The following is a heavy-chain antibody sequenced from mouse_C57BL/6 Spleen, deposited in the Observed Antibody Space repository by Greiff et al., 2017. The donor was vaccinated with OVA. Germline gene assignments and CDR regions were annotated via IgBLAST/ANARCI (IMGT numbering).Heavy chain of an antibody. V-gene: IGHV5-17*01. CDR1: GFTFSDYG. CDR3: ARAYYSNYVPWYFDV. D-gene: IGHD2-5*01. Sequence: EVKLVESGGGLVKPGGSLKLSCAASGFTFSDYGMHWVRQAPEKGLEWVAYISSGSSTIYYADTVKGRFTISRDNAKNTLFLQMTSLRSEDTAMYYCARAYYSNYVPWYFDVWGTGTTVTVSS. CDR2: ISSGSSTI. J-gene: IGHJ1*03.